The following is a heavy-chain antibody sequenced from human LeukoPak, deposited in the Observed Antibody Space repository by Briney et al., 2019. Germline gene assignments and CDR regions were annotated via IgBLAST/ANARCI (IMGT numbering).Heavy chain of an antibody. CDR2: IYTSGST. J-gene: IGHJ5*02. Sequence: PSETLSLTCTVSTGSISSGSYYWSWIRQPAGKGLEWIGRIYTSGSTNYNPSLKSRVTISVDTSKNQFSLKLSSVTAADTAVYYCARDQENILFDWFDPWGQGTLVTVSS. V-gene: IGHV4-61*02. CDR3: ARDQENILFDWFDP. CDR1: TGSISSGSYY. D-gene: IGHD3-9*01.